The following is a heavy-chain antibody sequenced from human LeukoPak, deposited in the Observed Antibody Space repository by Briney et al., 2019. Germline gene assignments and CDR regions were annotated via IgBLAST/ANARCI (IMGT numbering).Heavy chain of an antibody. CDR3: ARTDCTNGVCYIPYFDY. CDR2: INPSGGST. CDR1: GYTFTSYY. V-gene: IGHV1-46*01. J-gene: IGHJ4*02. Sequence: ASVKVSCKASGYTFTSYYMHWVRQAHGQGLEWTGLINPSGGSTSYAQKFQGRVTMTRDTSTSTVYMELSSLRSEDTAVYYCARTDCTNGVCYIPYFDYWGQGTLVTVSS. D-gene: IGHD2-8*01.